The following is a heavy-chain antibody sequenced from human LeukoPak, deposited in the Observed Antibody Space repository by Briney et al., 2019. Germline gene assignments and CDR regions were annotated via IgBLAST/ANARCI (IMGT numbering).Heavy chain of an antibody. D-gene: IGHD4-17*01. Sequence: PGRSLRLSCAASGFTFDDYAMHWVRQAPGKGLEWVSYISSSGSTIYYADSVKGRFTISRDNAKNSLYLQMNSLRAEDTAVYYCARDKNGDLDYWGQGTLVTVSS. CDR2: ISSSGSTI. CDR1: GFTFDDYA. J-gene: IGHJ4*02. V-gene: IGHV3-48*03. CDR3: ARDKNGDLDY.